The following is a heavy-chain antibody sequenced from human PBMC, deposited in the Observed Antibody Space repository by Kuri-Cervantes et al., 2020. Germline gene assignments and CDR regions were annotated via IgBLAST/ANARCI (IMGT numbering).Heavy chain of an antibody. CDR3: ARGPILTGYYFHYYYMDV. D-gene: IGHD3-9*01. CDR2: INHSGST. CDR1: GSSISSGYY. V-gene: IGHV4-38-2*01. Sequence: GSLRLSCAVSGSSISSGYYWGWIRQPPGKGLEWIGEINHSGSTNYNPSLKSRVTISVDTSKNQFSLKLSSVTAADTAVYYCARGPILTGYYFHYYYMDVWGKGTTVTVSS. J-gene: IGHJ6*03.